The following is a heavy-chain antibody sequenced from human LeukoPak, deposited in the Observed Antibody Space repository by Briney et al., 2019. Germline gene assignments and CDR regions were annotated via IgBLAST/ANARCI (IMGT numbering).Heavy chain of an antibody. CDR3: ARDGSFRVYDSSGYDYFDY. V-gene: IGHV3-21*01. D-gene: IGHD3-22*01. Sequence: GGSLRLSCAASGFTFSSYSMNWVRQAPGKGLEWVSSISSSSSYIYYADSVKGRFTISRDNAKNSLYLQMNSLRAEDTAVYYCARDGSFRVYDSSGYDYFDYWGQGTLVTVSS. CDR1: GFTFSSYS. CDR2: ISSSSSYI. J-gene: IGHJ4*02.